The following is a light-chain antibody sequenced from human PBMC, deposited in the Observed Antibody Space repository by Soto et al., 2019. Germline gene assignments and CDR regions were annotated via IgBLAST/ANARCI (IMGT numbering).Light chain of an antibody. Sequence: QSALTQPASVAGSPGQPITMSCTGSTSDFGDDKYVSWYQQQPGKGPNLLIYGVSNRPSGVSNRFSGSKSGNTASLTISGLQVDDEADYFCGSLTTTRIWVFGGGTKLTVL. CDR2: GVS. J-gene: IGLJ3*02. CDR1: TSDFGDDKY. V-gene: IGLV2-14*01. CDR3: GSLTTTRIWV.